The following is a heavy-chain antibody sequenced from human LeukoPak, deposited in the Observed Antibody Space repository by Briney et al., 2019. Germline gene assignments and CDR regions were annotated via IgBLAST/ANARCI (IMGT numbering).Heavy chain of an antibody. J-gene: IGHJ5*02. CDR2: INPNSGGT. CDR3: AREGGEGSSWHSFDP. D-gene: IGHD6-13*01. CDR1: GYTFTGYY. V-gene: IGHV1-2*02. Sequence: ASVKVSCKASGYTFTGYYMHWVRQAPGQGLEWMGWINPNSGGTNYAQKFQGRVTMTRDTSISTAYMELSRLRSDDTAVYYCAREGGEGSSWHSFDPWGQGTLVTVSA.